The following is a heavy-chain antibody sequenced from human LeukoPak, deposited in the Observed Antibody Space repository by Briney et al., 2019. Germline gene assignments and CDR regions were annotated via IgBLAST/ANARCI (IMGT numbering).Heavy chain of an antibody. CDR3: ARGSGDPDVYYYYYVMDV. CDR1: GYTFTGYY. D-gene: IGHD7-27*01. Sequence: ASVKVSCQASGYTFTGYYMHWVRQAPGQGLEWMGRINPKRGGTDYAYKFQGRVTMTRDTSISTVYMELSRLRYDDTAVYYCARGSGDPDVYYYYYVMDVWVKGTTVTVSS. CDR2: INPKRGGT. J-gene: IGHJ6*04. V-gene: IGHV1-2*06.